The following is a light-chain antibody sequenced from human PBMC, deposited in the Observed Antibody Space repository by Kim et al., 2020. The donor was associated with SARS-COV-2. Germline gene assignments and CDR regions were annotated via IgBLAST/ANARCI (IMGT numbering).Light chain of an antibody. Sequence: QSALTQPASVSGSPGQSITISCTGTNSDVGAYDYVSWFQQHPGKAPKLMIYDVSNRPSGVSNRFSGSKSGNTASLTISGLQAEDEADYYCSSYTSSSTLGVFGGGTQLTVL. CDR2: DVS. CDR3: SSYTSSSTLGV. J-gene: IGLJ3*02. V-gene: IGLV2-14*03. CDR1: NSDVGAYDY.